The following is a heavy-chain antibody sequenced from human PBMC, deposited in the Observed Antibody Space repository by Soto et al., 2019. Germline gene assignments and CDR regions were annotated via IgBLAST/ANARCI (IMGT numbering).Heavy chain of an antibody. J-gene: IGHJ6*02. V-gene: IGHV1-69*01. CDR2: IIPFFKAI. D-gene: IGHD2-21*01. CDR1: GGTFSSHA. Sequence: QVQLVQSGAEVKKPGSSVKVSCKASGGTFSSHAISWVRQAPGQGLEWMGGIIPFFKAINYAQKFQGRVTITADDSTSTAYMDLYSLRSEDTAVSYCARDVPRNYSDGTFSYYAMAVCGQGTTVTVSS. CDR3: ARDVPRNYSDGTFSYYAMAV.